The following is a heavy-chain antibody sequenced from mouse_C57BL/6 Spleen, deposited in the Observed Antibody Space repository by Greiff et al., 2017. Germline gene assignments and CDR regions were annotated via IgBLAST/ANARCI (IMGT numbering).Heavy chain of an antibody. V-gene: IGHV7-3*01. J-gene: IGHJ4*01. CDR1: GFTFTDYY. Sequence: EVKLMESGGGLVQPGGSLSLSCAASGFTFTDYYMSWVRQPPGKALEWLGFIRNKANGYTTEYSASVKGRFTISRDNSQSILYLQMNALRAEDSATYYCARSYYGDAMDYWGQGTSVTVSS. CDR2: IRNKANGYTT. CDR3: ARSYYGDAMDY. D-gene: IGHD2-10*01.